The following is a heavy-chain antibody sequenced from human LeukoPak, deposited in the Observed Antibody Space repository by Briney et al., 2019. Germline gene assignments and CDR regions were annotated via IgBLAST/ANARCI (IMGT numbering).Heavy chain of an antibody. CDR2: IYYSGST. CDR1: GGSISSSSYY. Sequence: KASETLSLTCTVSGGSISSSSYYWGWIRQPPGKGLEWIGSIYYSGSTYYNPSLKSRVTISVDTSKNQFSLKLSSVTAADTAVYYCARGEITMIVAPWGRPNNWFDPWGQGTLVTVSS. CDR3: ARGEITMIVAPWGRPNNWFDP. V-gene: IGHV4-39*07. J-gene: IGHJ5*02. D-gene: IGHD3-22*01.